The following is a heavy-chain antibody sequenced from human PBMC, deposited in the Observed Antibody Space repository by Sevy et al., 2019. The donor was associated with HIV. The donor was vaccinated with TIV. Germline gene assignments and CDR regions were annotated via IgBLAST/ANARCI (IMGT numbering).Heavy chain of an antibody. V-gene: IGHV3-23*01. CDR2: LSGSGGYT. Sequence: GGSLRLSCAASGFTFSSYGMHWVRQAPGKGLEWVSALSGSGGYTYHADSVKGRFTISRDNSKNTLYLQMNSLRAEDTAVYYCAKGSDYYESSGIDSWGPGTLVTVSS. J-gene: IGHJ4*02. D-gene: IGHD3-22*01. CDR3: AKGSDYYESSGIDS. CDR1: GFTFSSYG.